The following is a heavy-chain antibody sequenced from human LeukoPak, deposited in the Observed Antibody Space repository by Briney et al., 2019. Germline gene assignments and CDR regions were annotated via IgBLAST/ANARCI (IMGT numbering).Heavy chain of an antibody. CDR3: ASRPDSAWYDS. J-gene: IGHJ5*01. D-gene: IGHD5-18*01. Sequence: GGSLRLSCAASGLTVSSNYMSWVRQAPGKGLEWVSAISSSGGTNFADSVKGRFMISRDNSKNTLYLQMNSLRAEDSAVYYCASRPDSAWYDSWGQGTLVTVSS. V-gene: IGHV3-66*01. CDR2: ISSSGGT. CDR1: GLTVSSNY.